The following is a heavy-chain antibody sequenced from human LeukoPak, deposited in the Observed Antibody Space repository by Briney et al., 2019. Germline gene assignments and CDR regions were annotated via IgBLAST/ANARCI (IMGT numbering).Heavy chain of an antibody. CDR2: ISTTTSTI. V-gene: IGHV3-48*01. CDR1: GFIFSNYN. D-gene: IGHD6-19*01. Sequence: PGGSLRLSCAASGFIFSNYNMMWVRHSPGKGLQWVSYISTTTSTIFYGDSVKGRFTISRDNSKHTLHLQMNSLRAEDTAVYYCAKFFSGEYSSGGNYWGQGTLVTVSS. CDR3: AKFFSGEYSSGGNY. J-gene: IGHJ4*02.